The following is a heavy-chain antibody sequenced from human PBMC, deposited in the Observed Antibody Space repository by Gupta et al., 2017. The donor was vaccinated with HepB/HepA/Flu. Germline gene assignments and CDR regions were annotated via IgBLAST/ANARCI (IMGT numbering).Heavy chain of an antibody. CDR1: GFSIGGYA. CDR3: AKDLFFWSGMDV. D-gene: IGHD3-3*01. Sequence: QLLESGGALVQQGGSLRLSCAVYGFSIGGYAMSWVRQTPGKGLEWVSGVGSDMRQHYADSVRGRFTISRDNSENRVFLQMNSLRAEDTGVYYCAKDLFFWSGMDVWGKGTTVTVSS. V-gene: IGHV3-23*01. CDR2: VGSDMRQ. J-gene: IGHJ6*03.